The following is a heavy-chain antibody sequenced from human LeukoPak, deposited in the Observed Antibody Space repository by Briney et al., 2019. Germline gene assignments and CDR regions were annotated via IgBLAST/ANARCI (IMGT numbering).Heavy chain of an antibody. CDR3: AKDEGSSDL. D-gene: IGHD6-19*01. CDR2: ISYDGSNK. V-gene: IGHV3-30*18. CDR1: GFTSSSYG. J-gene: IGHJ3*01. Sequence: GGSLRLSCAASGFTSSSYGMHWVRQAPGKGLEWVAVISYDGSNKYYADSVKGRFTISRDNSKNTLYLQMNSLRAEDTAVYYCAKDEGSSDLWGQGTMVTVSS.